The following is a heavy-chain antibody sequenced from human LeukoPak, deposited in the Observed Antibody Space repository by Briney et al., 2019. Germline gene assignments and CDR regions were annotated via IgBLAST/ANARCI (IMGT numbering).Heavy chain of an antibody. Sequence: PGGSLRLSCAASGFTFSSYAISWVRQAPGKGLEWVSAISGSGGSTYYADSVKGRFTISRDNSKNTLYLQMNSLRAEDTAVYYCAKGGGVVVVPAAGLFDYWGQGTLVTVSS. D-gene: IGHD2-2*01. CDR3: AKGGGVVVVPAAGLFDY. CDR1: GFTFSSYA. J-gene: IGHJ4*02. V-gene: IGHV3-23*01. CDR2: ISGSGGST.